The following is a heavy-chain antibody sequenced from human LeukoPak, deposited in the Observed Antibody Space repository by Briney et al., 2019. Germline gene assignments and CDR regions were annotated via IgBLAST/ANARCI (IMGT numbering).Heavy chain of an antibody. J-gene: IGHJ4*02. V-gene: IGHV3-7*01. CDR3: ARAGWIAAAGTDY. CDR2: IKQDGSEK. Sequence: PGGSLRLSCAASGFTFSSYWMSWVRQAPGKGLEWVANIKQDGSEKYYVDSVKGQFTISRDNAKNSLYLQMNSLRAEDTAVYYCARAGWIAAAGTDYWGQGTLVTVSS. D-gene: IGHD6-13*01. CDR1: GFTFSSYW.